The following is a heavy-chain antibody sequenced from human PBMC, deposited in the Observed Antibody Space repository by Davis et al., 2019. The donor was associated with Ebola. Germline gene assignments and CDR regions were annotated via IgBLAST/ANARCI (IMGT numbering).Heavy chain of an antibody. V-gene: IGHV4-4*07. D-gene: IGHD2-15*01. CDR3: ARGRVLYGMDV. J-gene: IGHJ6*01. Sequence: PSETLSLTFTVPGGPTSSYYWSWIRQPAGKGLEWIGHIYTSGSTNYNPALKSRVTMSVDTSMHQFSLRLNSVTAADTAVYYCARGRVLYGMDVWGQGTTVTVSS. CDR2: IYTSGST. CDR1: GGPTSSYY.